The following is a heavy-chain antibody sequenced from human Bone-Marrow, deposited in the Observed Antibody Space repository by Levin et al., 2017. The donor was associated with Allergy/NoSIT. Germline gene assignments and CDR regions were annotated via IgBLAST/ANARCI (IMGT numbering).Heavy chain of an antibody. CDR3: TRRPGK. Sequence: LSLTCAASGFTFYNNYMSWVRQAPGKGLEWVSLIYSGGNTYYADSVTGRFTISRDSSKNTLYLQMNSLRAEDTAIYYCTRRPGKWGQGTLVTVSS. V-gene: IGHV3-53*01. J-gene: IGHJ4*02. D-gene: IGHD3-10*01. CDR1: GFTFYNNY. CDR2: IYSGGNT.